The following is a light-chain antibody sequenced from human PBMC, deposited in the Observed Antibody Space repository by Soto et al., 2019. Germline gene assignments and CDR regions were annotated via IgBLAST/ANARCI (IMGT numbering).Light chain of an antibody. CDR2: GAS. V-gene: IGKV3-20*01. CDR3: QQYGSLSWT. J-gene: IGKJ1*01. CDR1: QSVNTN. Sequence: EIVVTQSPATLSVSPVERATLSCRASQSVNTNFAWYQQKPGQAPRLLIYGASTRATGVPDRFSGSGSGTDFTLTISRLEPEDFAVYHCQQYGSLSWTFGQGTKVDIK.